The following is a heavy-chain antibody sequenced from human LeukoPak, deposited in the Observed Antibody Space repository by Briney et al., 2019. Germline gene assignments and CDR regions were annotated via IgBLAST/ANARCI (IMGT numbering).Heavy chain of an antibody. Sequence: SETLSLTCIVSGGSVSSGNYYWSWIRQPPGKGLEWIGYIYYSGSTNYNPSLKSRVTISVDTSKNQFSLKLSSVTAADTAVYYCARVSQRRYSYGLMKWGQGTLVTVSS. CDR3: ARVSQRRYSYGLMK. CDR1: GGSVSSGNYY. D-gene: IGHD5-18*01. J-gene: IGHJ4*02. CDR2: IYYSGST. V-gene: IGHV4-61*01.